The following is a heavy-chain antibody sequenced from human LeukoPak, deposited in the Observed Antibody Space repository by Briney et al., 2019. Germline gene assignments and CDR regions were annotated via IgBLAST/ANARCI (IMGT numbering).Heavy chain of an antibody. V-gene: IGHV3-7*01. CDR1: GFALSRYW. CDR2: IKQDGSEK. Sequence: PGGSLRLSCAASGFALSRYWMSWVRQAPGKGLEWVANIKQDGSEKNYVDSVKGRFTISRDNAKNSLYLQMNSLRAEDTAVYYCARQGGGFWYFDLWGRGTLVTVSS. J-gene: IGHJ2*01. CDR3: ARQGGGFWYFDL. D-gene: IGHD6-25*01.